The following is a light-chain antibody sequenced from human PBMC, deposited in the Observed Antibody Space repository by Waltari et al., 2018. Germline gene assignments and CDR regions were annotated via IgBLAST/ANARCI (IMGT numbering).Light chain of an antibody. CDR2: DNN. J-gene: IGLJ1*01. CDR3: GTWDSSLSAYV. CDR1: SSNIGYNY. Sequence: QSVLTQPPSVSAAPGQTVTISCSGTSSNIGYNYVSWYQQLPGTAPKLLIYDNNKRPSGIPDRFSGSKSGTSATLGITGLQTGDEADYYCGTWDSSLSAYVFGPGTKVTVL. V-gene: IGLV1-51*01.